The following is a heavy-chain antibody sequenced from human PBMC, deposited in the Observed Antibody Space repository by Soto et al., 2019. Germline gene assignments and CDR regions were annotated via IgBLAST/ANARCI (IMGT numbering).Heavy chain of an antibody. D-gene: IGHD1-26*01. J-gene: IGHJ6*02. CDR2: TYYRSKWNN. CDR3: ARETGATSYYGMDV. Sequence: PSQTLSLTCALSGDSVSSNSAAWNWVRQFPSRGLEWLGRTYYRSKWNNDYAVSVKRRITINPDTSKNQFSLQLSSVTPADTAVYYCARETGATSYYGMDVWGQGTTVTVSS. V-gene: IGHV6-1*01. CDR1: GDSVSSNSAA.